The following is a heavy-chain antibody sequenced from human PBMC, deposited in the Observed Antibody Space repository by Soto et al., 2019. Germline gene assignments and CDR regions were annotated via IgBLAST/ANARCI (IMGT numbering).Heavy chain of an antibody. CDR3: ARGVGGYDFYYYYYMDV. J-gene: IGHJ6*03. CDR1: GGSISSGGYY. V-gene: IGHV4-31*03. CDR2: IYYSGST. Sequence: QVQLQESGPGLVKPSQTLSLTCTVSGGSISSGGYYWSWIRQNPGKGLEWIGYIYYSGSTYYNPSLKSRVTISVDTSKNQFSLKLSSVTAADTAVYYCARGVGGYDFYYYYYMDVWGKGTTVTVSS. D-gene: IGHD5-12*01.